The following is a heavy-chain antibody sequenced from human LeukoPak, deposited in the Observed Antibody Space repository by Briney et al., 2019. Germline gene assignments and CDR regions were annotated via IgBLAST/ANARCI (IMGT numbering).Heavy chain of an antibody. D-gene: IGHD6-13*01. CDR2: INHSGST. CDR3: ARHLVAAAGASFDY. J-gene: IGHJ4*02. Sequence: SETLSLTCTVSGGSISSSSYYWGWIRQPPGKGLEWIGEINHSGSTNYNPSLKSRVTISVDTSKNQFSLKLSSVTAADTAVYYCARHLVAAAGASFDYWGQGTLVTVSS. V-gene: IGHV4-39*01. CDR1: GGSISSSSYY.